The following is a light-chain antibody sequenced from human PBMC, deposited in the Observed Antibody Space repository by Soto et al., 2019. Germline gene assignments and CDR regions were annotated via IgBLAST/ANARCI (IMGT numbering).Light chain of an antibody. J-gene: IGKJ1*01. CDR2: EAS. Sequence: IRMTQSPSSFSASTGDRVTITCRASQSINRWLAWHQQKPGKAPKLLIYEASSLESGVPSRFGGSGSGTEFTLIISSLQPDDFATYYCQQYNSYPWTFGQGTKVDIK. V-gene: IGKV1-5*03. CDR1: QSINRW. CDR3: QQYNSYPWT.